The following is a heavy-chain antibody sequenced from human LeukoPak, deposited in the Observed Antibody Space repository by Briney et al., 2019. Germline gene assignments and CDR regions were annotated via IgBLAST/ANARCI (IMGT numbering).Heavy chain of an antibody. CDR3: AKGGYCSGGSCYPVFFDY. D-gene: IGHD2-15*01. CDR1: GFTFRLYW. V-gene: IGHV3-74*01. CDR2: MNSDGTTT. J-gene: IGHJ4*02. Sequence: GGSLRLSCAASGFTFRLYWMHWVRQAPGKGLVWVSRMNSDGTTTRHADSVKGRFTISRDNAENTLYLQMNSLRAEDTAVYYCAKGGYCSGGSCYPVFFDYWGQGTLVTVSS.